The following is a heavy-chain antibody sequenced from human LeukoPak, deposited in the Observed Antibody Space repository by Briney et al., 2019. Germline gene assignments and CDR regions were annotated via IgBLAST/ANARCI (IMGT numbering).Heavy chain of an antibody. Sequence: GGSLRLSCVGSGFIFSSHDMGWVRQAPGKGLEWVSSISRAGDRTYYEDSVKGRFTISRDNSRNTMYLQMNSLRAEDTAVYYCARGESFAFDVWGQGTMVTVSS. J-gene: IGHJ3*01. CDR3: ARGESFAFDV. CDR2: ISRAGDRT. CDR1: GFIFSSHD. V-gene: IGHV3-23*01.